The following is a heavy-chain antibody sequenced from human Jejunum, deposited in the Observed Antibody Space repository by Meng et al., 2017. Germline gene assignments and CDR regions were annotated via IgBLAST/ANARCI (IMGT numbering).Heavy chain of an antibody. Sequence: VGLVGCAGGGLVHAGGSLSLSCAASGFTFSNYGLSWVRQAPGKGLDWVSAISSSGDRIYYVDSVKGRFTISRDNSKNTLYLQMNSLSAEDTAIYYCAKIIGGGINELDYWGQGTLVTVSS. D-gene: IGHD3-16*01. V-gene: IGHV3-23*04. J-gene: IGHJ4*02. CDR3: AKIIGGGINELDY. CDR2: ISSSGDRI. CDR1: GFTFSNYG.